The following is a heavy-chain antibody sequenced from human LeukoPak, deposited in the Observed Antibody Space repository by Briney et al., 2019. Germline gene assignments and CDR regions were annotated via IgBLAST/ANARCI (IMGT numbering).Heavy chain of an antibody. V-gene: IGHV1-2*02. J-gene: IGHJ6*02. CDR2: INSNSGGT. Sequence: ASVKVSFKASGYTFIDYYIHWVRQAPGPGLEWMGWINSNSGGTNYAPKFQGRVTMTRDTSSGTVFMELNSLTLDDTAVYYCARDFYGLDIWGQGTTVTVSS. CDR3: ARDFYGLDI. CDR1: GYTFIDYY.